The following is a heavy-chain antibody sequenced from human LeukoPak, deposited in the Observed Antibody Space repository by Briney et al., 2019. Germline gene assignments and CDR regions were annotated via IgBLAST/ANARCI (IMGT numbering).Heavy chain of an antibody. Sequence: GGSLRLSCAASGFTFSSYWMSWVRQAPGKGLEWVANIKQDGSEKSYVDSVKGRFTISRDNAKNSLYLQMNSLRVEDTAVYYCAGNDFGEDYWGQGTLVTVSS. V-gene: IGHV3-7*01. CDR2: IKQDGSEK. CDR3: AGNDFGEDY. CDR1: GFTFSSYW. D-gene: IGHD3-10*01. J-gene: IGHJ4*02.